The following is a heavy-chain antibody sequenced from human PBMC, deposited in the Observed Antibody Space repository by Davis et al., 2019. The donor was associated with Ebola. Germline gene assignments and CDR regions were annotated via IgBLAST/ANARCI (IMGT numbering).Heavy chain of an antibody. V-gene: IGHV3-53*01. Sequence: PGGSLRLSCAASGFTVSRNYMSWVRQAPGTGLEWVSVIYSGGSTYYADSVKGRFTISRDNSKNTLYLQMNSLRAEDTAVYYCATQQIWFGEVEWGQGTLVTVSS. CDR2: IYSGGST. CDR1: GFTVSRNY. J-gene: IGHJ4*02. D-gene: IGHD3-10*01. CDR3: ATQQIWFGEVE.